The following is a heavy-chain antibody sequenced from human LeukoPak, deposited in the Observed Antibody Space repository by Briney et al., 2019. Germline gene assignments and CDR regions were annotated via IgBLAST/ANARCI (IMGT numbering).Heavy chain of an antibody. CDR2: IKQDGSEK. D-gene: IGHD6-19*01. Sequence: PGGSLRLSCAASGFTFSSYWMSWVRQAPGKGLEWVANIKQDGSEKYYVDSVKGRFTISRDNAKNSLYLQMNSLRAEDTAVYYCARPGYSSGWYEYYFDYWGQGTLVTVSS. V-gene: IGHV3-7*01. CDR3: ARPGYSSGWYEYYFDY. J-gene: IGHJ4*02. CDR1: GFTFSSYW.